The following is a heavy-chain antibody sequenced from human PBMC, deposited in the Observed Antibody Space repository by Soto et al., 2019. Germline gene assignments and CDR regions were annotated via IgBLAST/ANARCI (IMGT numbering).Heavy chain of an antibody. CDR2: IYSGGAT. CDR3: AREYSNDKSGHYGYFKN. V-gene: IGHV3-53*01. Sequence: SLRLSCAASGFTVSSYYMSWVRQAPGKGLEWVSVIYSGGATYYADSVRGRFTISRDSSKNTLDLQMNSPRAEDTAVYYCAREYSNDKSGHYGYFKNWGQGTLVTVSS. J-gene: IGHJ1*01. D-gene: IGHD3-22*01. CDR1: GFTVSSYY.